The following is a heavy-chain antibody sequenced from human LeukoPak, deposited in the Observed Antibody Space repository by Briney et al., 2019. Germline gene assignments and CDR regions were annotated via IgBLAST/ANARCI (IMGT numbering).Heavy chain of an antibody. J-gene: IGHJ3*02. CDR2: IWYDGSNK. V-gene: IGHV3-33*06. CDR1: GFTFSSYG. CDR3: AKDGGSITIFGKDAFDI. Sequence: PGRSLRLSCAASGFTFSSYGMHWVRQAPGKGLEWVAVIWYDGSNKYYADSVKGRFTISRDDSKNTLYLQMNSLRAEDTAVYYCAKDGGSITIFGKDAFDIWGQGTMVTVSS. D-gene: IGHD3-3*01.